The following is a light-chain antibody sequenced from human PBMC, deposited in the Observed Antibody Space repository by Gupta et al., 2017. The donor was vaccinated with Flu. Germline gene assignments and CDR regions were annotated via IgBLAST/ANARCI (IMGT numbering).Light chain of an antibody. CDR2: GAS. CDR3: QQHGT. Sequence: DTVLLQSPAPPSLSPGERATLSCRASQSVSSSYLAWYQQKPGQAPRLLIYGASSRATGIPDRFSGSGSGTDFTLTISRLEPEDFAVYYCQQHGTFGQGTKVEIK. V-gene: IGKV3-20*01. CDR1: QSVSSSY. J-gene: IGKJ1*01.